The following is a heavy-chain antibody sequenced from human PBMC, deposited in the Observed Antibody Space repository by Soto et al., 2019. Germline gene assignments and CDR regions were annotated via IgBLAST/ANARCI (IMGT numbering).Heavy chain of an antibody. J-gene: IGHJ5*02. V-gene: IGHV1-69*02. CDR1: GGTFSSYT. CDR3: ASGPSWFDP. Sequence: QVQLVQSGAEVKKPGSSVKVSCKASGGTFSSYTISWVRQAPGQGLEWMGRIIPILGIANYAQKFQGRVTXXADKSTSTAYMELSSLRSEDTAVYYCASGPSWFDPWGQGTLVTVSS. CDR2: IIPILGIA.